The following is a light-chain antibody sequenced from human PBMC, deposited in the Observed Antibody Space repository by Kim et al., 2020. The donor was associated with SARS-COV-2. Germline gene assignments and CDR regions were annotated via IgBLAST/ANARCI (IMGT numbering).Light chain of an antibody. CDR2: AAS. Sequence: DIQMTQSPSSLSASVGDRVTITCRASQDISNYLAWFQLKPGKAPKLLIYAASALQPGVPSRFSGSGSGTVFTLTVTSLHPEDVATHFCQKCDSAPWTFGHGTQVDIK. CDR3: QKCDSAPWT. V-gene: IGKV1-27*01. CDR1: QDISNY. J-gene: IGKJ1*01.